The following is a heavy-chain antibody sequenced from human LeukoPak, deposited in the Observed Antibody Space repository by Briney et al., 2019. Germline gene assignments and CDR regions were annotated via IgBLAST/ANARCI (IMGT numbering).Heavy chain of an antibody. V-gene: IGHV6-1*01. J-gene: IGHJ6*03. D-gene: IGHD3-10*01. CDR1: GDSVSSNSAA. CDR2: TYYRSKWYN. CDR3: ARDRGSGSSIWKDYYYYYMDV. Sequence: SQTLSLTCATSGDSVSSNSAAWNWIRQSPSRGLEWLGRTYYRSKWYNDYAVSVKSRITINPDTSKNQFSLQLNSVTPEDTAVYYCARDRGSGSSIWKDYYYYYMDVWGKGTTVTVSS.